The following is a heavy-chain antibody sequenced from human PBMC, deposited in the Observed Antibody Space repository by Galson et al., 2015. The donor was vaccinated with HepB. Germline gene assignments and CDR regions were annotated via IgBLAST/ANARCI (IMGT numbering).Heavy chain of an antibody. Sequence: SLRLSCAASGFTFSKYGMYWVRQAPGKGLEWVSFIRYDGTNEYYADSVKGRFTISRDNAKNTLYLQMNSLRAEDTAVYYCAKVTMIGSYWGQGTLVTVSS. CDR1: GFTFSKYG. J-gene: IGHJ4*02. V-gene: IGHV3-30*02. CDR2: IRYDGTNE. D-gene: IGHD3-22*01. CDR3: AKVTMIGSY.